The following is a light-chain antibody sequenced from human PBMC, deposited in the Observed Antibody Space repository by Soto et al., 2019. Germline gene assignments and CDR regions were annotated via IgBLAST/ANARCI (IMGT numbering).Light chain of an antibody. CDR2: GAS. CDR1: QSITNTY. Sequence: EIVLTQSPGTLSLSPGERSTLSCRASQSITNTYLAWYQQKPGQAPRLLIYGASSRATGIPDRFSGSGSGTDFTLTISRLEPEDFAVYYCQQYGSSLPFTFGPGTKVDIK. CDR3: QQYGSSLPFT. J-gene: IGKJ3*01. V-gene: IGKV3-20*01.